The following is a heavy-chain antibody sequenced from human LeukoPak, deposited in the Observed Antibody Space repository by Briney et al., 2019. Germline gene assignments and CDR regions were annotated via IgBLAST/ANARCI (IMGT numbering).Heavy chain of an antibody. CDR1: GGSISSYY. Sequence: SETLSLTCTVSGGSISSYYWSWIRQPAGKGLEWIGRIYSSGSTNYNPSLKSRVTISLETSKNQFSLILTSVTAADAAVYYCARAYYYYYMDVWGKGTTVTVSS. V-gene: IGHV4-4*07. CDR3: ARAYYYYYMDV. J-gene: IGHJ6*03. CDR2: IYSSGST.